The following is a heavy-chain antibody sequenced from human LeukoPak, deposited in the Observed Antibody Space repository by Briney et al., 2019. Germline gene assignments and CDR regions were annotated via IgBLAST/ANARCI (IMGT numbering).Heavy chain of an antibody. J-gene: IGHJ3*02. Sequence: PGGSLRLSCAASGFTFSSYSMNWVRQAPGKGLEWVSYISSSSSTIYYADSVKGRFTISRDNAKNSLYLQMNSLRAEDTAVYYCARVAGQAPLEAFDIWGQGTMVTVSS. CDR2: ISSSSSTI. CDR1: GFTFSSYS. V-gene: IGHV3-48*01. CDR3: ARVAGQAPLEAFDI. D-gene: IGHD3-3*01.